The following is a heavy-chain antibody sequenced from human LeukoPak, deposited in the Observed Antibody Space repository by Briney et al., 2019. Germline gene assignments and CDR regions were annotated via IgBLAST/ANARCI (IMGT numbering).Heavy chain of an antibody. CDR1: GFTFDDYG. Sequence: GSLRLSCAASGFTSGFTFDDYGMNWVRQVPGKGLEWVSGIGRDGGRTGYADSVQGRFTISRDNSRNSLHLQMNSLRVEDTAFYYCVKDSNYDFWSGYYNGFDNWGQGTLVTVSS. J-gene: IGHJ4*02. V-gene: IGHV3-20*04. CDR2: IGRDGGRT. D-gene: IGHD3-3*01. CDR3: VKDSNYDFWSGYYNGFDN.